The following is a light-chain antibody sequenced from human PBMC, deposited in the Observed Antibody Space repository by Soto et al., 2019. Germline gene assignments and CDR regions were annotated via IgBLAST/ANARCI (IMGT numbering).Light chain of an antibody. CDR1: QSVSSSY. J-gene: IGKJ1*01. V-gene: IGKV3-20*01. CDR2: GAA. CDR3: QQYGSSPTWT. Sequence: EIVLTQSPGTLSLSPGERATLSCRASQSVSSSYLAWYQQKPGQAPRLLIYGAASRATGIPDRFSGSGSGTDYILTLSRLEPADSVVYYCQQYGSSPTWTFGQGTQVEIK.